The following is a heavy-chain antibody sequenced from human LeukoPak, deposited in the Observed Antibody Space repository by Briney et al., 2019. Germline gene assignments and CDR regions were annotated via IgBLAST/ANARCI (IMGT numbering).Heavy chain of an antibody. CDR1: GYTFTSYG. J-gene: IGHJ5*02. V-gene: IGHV1-18*01. Sequence: ASVKVSCKASGYTFTSYGISWVRQAPGQGLEWMGWISAYNGNTNYAQKLQGRVTMTTDTSTSTAYMELRSLRSDVTAVYYCARATIFGVVINHHQWFDPWGQGTLVTVSS. CDR2: ISAYNGNT. D-gene: IGHD3-3*01. CDR3: ARATIFGVVINHHQWFDP.